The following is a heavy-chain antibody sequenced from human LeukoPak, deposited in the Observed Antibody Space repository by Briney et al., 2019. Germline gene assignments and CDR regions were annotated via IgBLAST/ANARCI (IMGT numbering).Heavy chain of an antibody. J-gene: IGHJ4*02. CDR2: IYPGDSDT. CDR1: GYSFTSYW. CDR3: ARQYYYDSSGYTYYFDY. Sequence: GESLKISCQGSGYSFTSYWIGWVRPMPGKGLEWMGIIYPGDSDTRYSPSFQGQVTISADKSISTAYLQWSSLKASDTAMYYCARQYYYDSSGYTYYFDYWGQGTLVTVSS. V-gene: IGHV5-51*01. D-gene: IGHD3-22*01.